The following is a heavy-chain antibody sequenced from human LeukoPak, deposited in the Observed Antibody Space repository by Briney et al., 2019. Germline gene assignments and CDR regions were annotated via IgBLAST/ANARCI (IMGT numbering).Heavy chain of an antibody. CDR2: INPNIGAT. Sequence: ASVKVSCKASGYTFTGYFMHWVRQAPGQGLEWMGWINPNIGATKYARKFQGRVTMTRDTSISTAYMELSRLRSDDTAMYYCARDRTAVTTGYYGMDVWGQGTTLTVSS. CDR3: ARDRTAVTTGYYGMDV. D-gene: IGHD4-17*01. V-gene: IGHV1-2*02. J-gene: IGHJ6*02. CDR1: GYTFTGYF.